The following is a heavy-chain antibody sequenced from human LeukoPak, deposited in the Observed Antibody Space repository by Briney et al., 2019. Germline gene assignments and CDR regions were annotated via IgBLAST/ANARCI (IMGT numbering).Heavy chain of an antibody. CDR3: VRLQPNAGQWAFDI. D-gene: IGHD1-1*01. CDR1: GASISSYY. V-gene: IGHV4-59*01. J-gene: IGHJ3*02. CDR2: VSHSGST. Sequence: SETLSLTCSVSGASISSYYWSWIRQPPGEGLEWIGYVSHSGSTNYNPSLESRVTISVDTSKNQLSLKLSSVTAADTAVYYCVRLQPNAGQWAFDIWGQGTMVRVSS.